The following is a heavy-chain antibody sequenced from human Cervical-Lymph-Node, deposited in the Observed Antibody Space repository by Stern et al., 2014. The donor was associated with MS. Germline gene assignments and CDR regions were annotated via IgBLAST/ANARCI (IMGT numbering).Heavy chain of an antibody. D-gene: IGHD3-10*01. CDR1: GYTFTSYD. J-gene: IGHJ5*02. CDR3: ARGGGSYTGGFDP. Sequence: QLVQSGAEVKKPGASVKVSCKASGYTFTSYDINWVRQATGQGLEWMAWMNPSSGNTGYAQKFKGRVTMTRDTSTSTAYMELSSLTSEDTAVYYCARGGGSYTGGFDPWGQGTLVTVSS. V-gene: IGHV1-8*01. CDR2: MNPSSGNT.